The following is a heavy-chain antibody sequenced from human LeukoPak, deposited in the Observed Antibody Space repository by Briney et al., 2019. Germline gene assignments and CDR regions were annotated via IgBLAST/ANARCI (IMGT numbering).Heavy chain of an antibody. CDR3: ARDLNSRITIFGVPTGVFDC. D-gene: IGHD3-3*01. V-gene: IGHV1-18*01. CDR1: GYTFTSYG. J-gene: IGHJ4*02. CDR2: ISAYNGNT. Sequence: ASVKVSCKASGYTFTSYGISWVRQAPGQGLEWMGWISAYNGNTNYAQKLQGRVTMTTDTSTSTAYMELRSLRSDDTAVYYCARDLNSRITIFGVPTGVFDCWGQGTLVTVSS.